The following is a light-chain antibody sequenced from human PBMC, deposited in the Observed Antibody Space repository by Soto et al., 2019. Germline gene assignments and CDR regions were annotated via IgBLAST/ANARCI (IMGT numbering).Light chain of an antibody. CDR3: CSYTTSYTYV. J-gene: IGLJ1*01. V-gene: IGLV2-14*03. CDR2: EVN. CDR1: SSDIGAYNY. Sequence: QSALTQPASVSGSPGQSITISCTGTSSDIGAYNYVSWYQQHSGKVPKLIIFEVNNRPSGVSDRFSGSKSANTASLTISGPQAEDEAEYYCCSYTTSYTYVFGTGTKVTVL.